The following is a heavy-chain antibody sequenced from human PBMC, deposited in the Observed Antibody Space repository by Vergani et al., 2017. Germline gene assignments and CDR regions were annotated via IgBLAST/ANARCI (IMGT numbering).Heavy chain of an antibody. CDR2: ISSNGGST. CDR1: GFTFSSYA. CDR3: VKDRWYSSSSAPQTPYYYYGMDV. Sequence: EVQLVESGGGLVQPGGSLRLSCSASGFTFSSYAMHWVRQAPGKVLEYVSAISSNGGSTYYAESVRGRFTIARDNSKNTLYLQMSSLRVEDTAVYYCVKDRWYSSSSAPQTPYYYYGMDVWGQGTTVTVSS. J-gene: IGHJ6*02. D-gene: IGHD6-6*01. V-gene: IGHV3-64D*06.